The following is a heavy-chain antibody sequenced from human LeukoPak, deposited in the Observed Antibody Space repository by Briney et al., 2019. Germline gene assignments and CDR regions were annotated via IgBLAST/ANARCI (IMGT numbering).Heavy chain of an antibody. CDR3: ASDVGIAAAGIDY. CDR1: GGSISSSSYY. V-gene: IGHV4-39*07. CDR2: IYYSGST. Sequence: PSETLSLTCTVSGGSISSSSYYWGWIRQPPGKGLEWIGSIYYSGSTYYNPSLKSRVTISVDTSKNQFSLKLSSVTAADTAVYYCASDVGIAAAGIDYWGQGTLVTVSS. D-gene: IGHD6-13*01. J-gene: IGHJ4*02.